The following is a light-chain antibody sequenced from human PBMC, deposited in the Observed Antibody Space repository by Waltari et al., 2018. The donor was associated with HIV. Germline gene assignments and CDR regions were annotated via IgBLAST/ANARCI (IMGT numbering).Light chain of an antibody. J-gene: IGLJ2*01. V-gene: IGLV3-1*01. Sequence: SYEVTQPPSVSVSPGQTASITCSGHKWGNKYTAWYQQKPGQSPVLVIYEDNKRRSGTPERFSGSNSGDTATLTISGTQAMDEADYYCQAWDSSTVVFGGGTRLTVL. CDR2: EDN. CDR3: QAWDSSTVV. CDR1: KWGNKY.